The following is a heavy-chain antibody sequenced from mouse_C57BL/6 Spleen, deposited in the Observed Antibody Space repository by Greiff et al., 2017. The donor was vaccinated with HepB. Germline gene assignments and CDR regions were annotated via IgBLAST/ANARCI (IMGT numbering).Heavy chain of an antibody. CDR3: ARYYGSPYWYFDV. CDR2: IYPGSGNT. V-gene: IGHV1-76*01. J-gene: IGHJ1*03. CDR1: GYTFTDYY. Sequence: QVHVKQSGAELVRPGASVKLSCKASGYTFTDYYINWVKQRPGQGLEWIARIYPGSGNTYYNEKFKGKATLTAEKSSSTAYMQLSSLTSEDSAVYFCARYYGSPYWYFDVWGTGTTVTVSS. D-gene: IGHD1-1*01.